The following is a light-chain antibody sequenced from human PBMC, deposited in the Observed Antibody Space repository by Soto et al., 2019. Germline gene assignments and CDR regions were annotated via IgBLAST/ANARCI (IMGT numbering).Light chain of an antibody. Sequence: DSQMTQSTYTLSSSVGDRVTITCRASQSISSWLAWYQQKPGKAPKLLIYDASSLESGVPSRFSGSGSGTEFTLTISSLQPDDFATYYCQQYNSYSGTFGQGTLLEI. CDR1: QSISSW. CDR3: QQYNSYSGT. J-gene: IGKJ5*01. CDR2: DAS. V-gene: IGKV1-5*01.